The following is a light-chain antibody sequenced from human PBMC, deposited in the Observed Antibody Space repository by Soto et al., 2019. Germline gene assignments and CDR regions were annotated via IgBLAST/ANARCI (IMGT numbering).Light chain of an antibody. Sequence: QSVLTQPPSVSAAPGQQVTISCSGSSSNIGNNDVSWYQQFPGTAPKLLIYDNNKRPSGIPDRFSGSKSGTSATLGITGLQTGDEADYYCGTWDSSLSADVFGTGTKVTVL. J-gene: IGLJ1*01. CDR1: SSNIGNND. CDR2: DNN. CDR3: GTWDSSLSADV. V-gene: IGLV1-51*01.